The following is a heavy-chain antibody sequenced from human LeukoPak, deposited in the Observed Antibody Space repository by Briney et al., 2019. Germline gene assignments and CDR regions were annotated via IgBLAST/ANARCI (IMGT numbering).Heavy chain of an antibody. V-gene: IGHV1-8*01. Sequence: ASVKVSCKASGYTFTSYDLNWVRQATGQGLEWTGWMNPNSGNTGYAQKFQGRVTLTRSTSISTAYMELRSLTSEDTAVYYCARDYGGNSGWFDPWGQGTLVTVSS. CDR2: MNPNSGNT. CDR1: GYTFTSYD. J-gene: IGHJ5*02. D-gene: IGHD4-23*01. CDR3: ARDYGGNSGWFDP.